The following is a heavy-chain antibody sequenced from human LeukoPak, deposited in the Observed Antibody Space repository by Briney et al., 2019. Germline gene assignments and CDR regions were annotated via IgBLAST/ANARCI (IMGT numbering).Heavy chain of an antibody. J-gene: IGHJ4*02. Sequence: GGSLRLSCAASGFTFSSYAMSWVRQAPGKGLEWVSAISGSGGSTYYADSVKGRFTISRDNSKNTLYLQMNSLRAEDTAVYYCARGLPVYSSGWYFDFWGQGTLVTVSS. CDR2: ISGSGGST. CDR1: GFTFSSYA. D-gene: IGHD6-19*01. CDR3: ARGLPVYSSGWYFDF. V-gene: IGHV3-23*01.